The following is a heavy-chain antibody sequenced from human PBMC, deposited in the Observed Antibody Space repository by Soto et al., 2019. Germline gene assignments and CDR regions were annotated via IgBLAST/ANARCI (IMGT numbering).Heavy chain of an antibody. V-gene: IGHV3-48*01. J-gene: IGHJ6*03. CDR3: ARDLSWGSNWYYYMDV. Sequence: VQLVESGGGLVQPGGPLRLACATSGFILSDCAMNWVRQAPGKGLEWVSYISSSSSVIDYADSVKGRFTVSRDNARTSLHRPMASLRAEDTAVYYCARDLSWGSNWYYYMDVWGKGTTVTVSS. D-gene: IGHD7-27*01. CDR2: ISSSSSVI. CDR1: GFILSDCA.